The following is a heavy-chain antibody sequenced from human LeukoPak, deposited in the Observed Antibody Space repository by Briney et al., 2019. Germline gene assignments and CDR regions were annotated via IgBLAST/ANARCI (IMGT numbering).Heavy chain of an antibody. D-gene: IGHD3-10*01. J-gene: IGHJ4*02. CDR1: GYSISSGYY. Sequence: PSETLSLTCTVSGYSISSGYYWGWIRQPPGKGLEWIGSIYQSGSTYYNPSLETRVTISVDTSQNQFSLKLTSVTAADTAVYYCARVNLGNPDYWDQGTLVTVSS. CDR2: IYQSGST. V-gene: IGHV4-38-2*02. CDR3: ARVNLGNPDY.